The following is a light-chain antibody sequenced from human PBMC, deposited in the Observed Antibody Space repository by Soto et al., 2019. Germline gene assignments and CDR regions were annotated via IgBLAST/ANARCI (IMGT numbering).Light chain of an antibody. CDR2: DVT. CDR1: SSDVGAYNY. J-gene: IGLJ3*02. CDR3: RSYTTSDTRV. V-gene: IGLV2-14*03. Sequence: QSALTQPASVSGSPGQSITLSCTGTSSDVGAYNYVSWYQQHSGKAPKLVIFDVTNRPSGISTRFSGSKSGNTASLTISGLQAEDEADYYCRSYTTSDTRVFGGGTKLTVL.